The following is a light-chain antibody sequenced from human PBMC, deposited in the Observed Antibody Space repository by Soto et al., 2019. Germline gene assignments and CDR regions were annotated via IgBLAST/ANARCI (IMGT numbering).Light chain of an antibody. CDR2: GAS. CDR3: HQYGGSPRT. CDR1: QSVSSY. J-gene: IGKJ1*01. Sequence: EIVLTQSPGTLSLSPGERATLSCRASQSVSSYLAWYQQKRGQAPRLLISGASSRATGIPDRFSGSGSGTDFTLTISRLEPEDFAVYYCHQYGGSPRTLGQGTKVEIK. V-gene: IGKV3-20*01.